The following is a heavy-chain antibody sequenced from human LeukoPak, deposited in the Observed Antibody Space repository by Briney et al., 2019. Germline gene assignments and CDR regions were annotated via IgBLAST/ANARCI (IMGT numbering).Heavy chain of an antibody. CDR2: MSGSATYI. Sequence: PGGSLRLSCAASEFTFRSYDMHWVRQAPGKGLEWVSTMSGSATYIYYADSVKGRFTISRDNAKNSVYLQMNRLRAEDTAVYYCARDPSGTHSGYDWGFDYWGQGILVIVSS. CDR1: EFTFRSYD. V-gene: IGHV3-21*01. CDR3: ARDPSGTHSGYDWGFDY. D-gene: IGHD5-12*01. J-gene: IGHJ4*02.